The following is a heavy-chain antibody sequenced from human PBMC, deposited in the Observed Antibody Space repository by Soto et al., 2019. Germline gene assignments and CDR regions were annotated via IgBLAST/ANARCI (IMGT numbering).Heavy chain of an antibody. J-gene: IGHJ4*02. Sequence: SETLSLTCSVSGASISSRDYYWGWIRQTPGKGLEWIGNIDYNWVTYYNPSLKSRVTVSKDPSKNRFSLKVASVTAADTAIYYCGRVMIGTSRHTDSEYWGQGTKVTVSS. CDR3: GRVMIGTSRHTDSEY. V-gene: IGHV4-39*01. D-gene: IGHD2-2*01. CDR1: GASISSRDYY. CDR2: IDYNWVT.